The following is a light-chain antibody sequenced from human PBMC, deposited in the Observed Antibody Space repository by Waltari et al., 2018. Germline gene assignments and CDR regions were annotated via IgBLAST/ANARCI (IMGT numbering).Light chain of an antibody. Sequence: EIVLTQSPATLSLSPGERPTLSCRASQSVSSYLAWYQQKPGQAPRLLIYDASNRATGIPARFSGSGSGTDFTLTISSLEPEDFAVYYCQQRSNWPPWYTFGQGTKLEIK. CDR1: QSVSSY. CDR3: QQRSNWPPWYT. CDR2: DAS. V-gene: IGKV3-11*01. J-gene: IGKJ2*01.